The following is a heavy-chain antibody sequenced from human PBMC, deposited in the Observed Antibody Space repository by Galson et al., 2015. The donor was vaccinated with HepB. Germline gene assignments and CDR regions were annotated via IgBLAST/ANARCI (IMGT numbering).Heavy chain of an antibody. CDR2: ISSSGSTI. CDR3: ARERGGPPGSGYGVGYFDY. V-gene: IGHV3-21*04. J-gene: IGHJ4*02. CDR1: GFTFSSYS. Sequence: SLRLSCAASGFTFSSYSMNWVRQAPGKGLEWVSSISSSGSTIYYADSVKGRFTISRDNAKNSLYLQMNSLRAEDTAVYYCARERGGPPGSGYGVGYFDYWGQGTLVTVSS. D-gene: IGHD3-22*01.